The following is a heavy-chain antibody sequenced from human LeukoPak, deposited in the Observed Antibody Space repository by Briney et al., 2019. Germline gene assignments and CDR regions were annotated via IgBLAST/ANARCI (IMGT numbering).Heavy chain of an antibody. CDR2: IYYSGST. CDR3: ARASGDYYYYYYMDV. D-gene: IGHD2-8*02. V-gene: IGHV4-59*12. Sequence: SETLSLTCTVSGDSISGFYWSWIRQPPGKGLEWIGHIYYSGSTNYNPSLKSRVTISVDTSKNQFSLKLSSVTAADTAVYYCARASGDYYYYYYMDVWGKGTTVTVSS. CDR1: GDSISGFY. J-gene: IGHJ6*03.